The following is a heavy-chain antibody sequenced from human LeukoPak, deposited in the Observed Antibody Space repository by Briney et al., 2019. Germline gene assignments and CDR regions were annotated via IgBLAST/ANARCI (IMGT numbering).Heavy chain of an antibody. V-gene: IGHV4-4*02. Sequence: PSGTLSLTCAVSGGSINSTNWWSWVRQPPGKVLEWIGSIYHSGSTYYNPSLKSRVTISVDTSKNQFSLKLSSVTAADTAVYYCARGSTPGYWGQGTLVTVSS. CDR2: IYHSGST. CDR3: ARGSTPGY. J-gene: IGHJ4*02. CDR1: GGSINSTNW. D-gene: IGHD6-6*01.